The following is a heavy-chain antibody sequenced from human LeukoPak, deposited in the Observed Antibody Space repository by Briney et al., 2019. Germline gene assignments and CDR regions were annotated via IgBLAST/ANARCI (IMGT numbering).Heavy chain of an antibody. D-gene: IGHD2-2*01. CDR1: GFTFITYA. CDR3: AKVFNAGWTSSHFDY. CDR2: ISGTGGST. V-gene: IGHV3-23*01. Sequence: GGSLRLSCTASGFTFITYAMTWVRQAPGMGLEWVSAISGTGGSTYYADSVRGRFTISRDNSKNTLYLQMNSLRAEDTAVYYCAKVFNAGWTSSHFDYWGQGTLVTVSS. J-gene: IGHJ4*02.